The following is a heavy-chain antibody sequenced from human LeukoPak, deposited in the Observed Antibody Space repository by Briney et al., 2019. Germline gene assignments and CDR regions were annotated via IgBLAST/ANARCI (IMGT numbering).Heavy chain of an antibody. D-gene: IGHD4-17*01. V-gene: IGHV4-34*01. Sequence: PSETLSLTCAVYGGSFSGYYWSWIRQPPGKGLEWIGEINHSGSTNYNPSLKSRVTISVDTSKNQFSLKLSSVTAADTAVYYCARPRVYGDYRITKNAFDIWGQGTMVTVSS. J-gene: IGHJ3*02. CDR1: GGSFSGYY. CDR2: INHSGST. CDR3: ARPRVYGDYRITKNAFDI.